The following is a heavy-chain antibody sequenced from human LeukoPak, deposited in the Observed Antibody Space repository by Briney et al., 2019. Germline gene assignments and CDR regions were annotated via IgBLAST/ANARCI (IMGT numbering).Heavy chain of an antibody. V-gene: IGHV3-64D*09. CDR1: GFTFSTSA. J-gene: IGHJ4*02. Sequence: GGSLRLSCSASGFTFSTSAMHWVRQAPGKGLEYVSAITSSGGTTFYADSVKGRFTISRDNSKNTLYLQMTSLRAEDTAVYYCVKVDGGYYYGNWGQGTLVTVSS. D-gene: IGHD6-13*01. CDR2: ITSSGGTT. CDR3: VKVDGGYYYGN.